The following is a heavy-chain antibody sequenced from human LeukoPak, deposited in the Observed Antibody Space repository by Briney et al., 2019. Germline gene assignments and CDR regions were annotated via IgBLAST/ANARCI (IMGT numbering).Heavy chain of an antibody. D-gene: IGHD6-19*01. V-gene: IGHV3-21*01. CDR1: GFTFSSYS. CDR2: ISSSSRYI. Sequence: GGSLRLSCAASGFTFSSYSMNWGRQAPGKGGEWVSSISSSSRYIYYADSVKGGFTISRDNAKNSLYLQMNSLRAEDTAVYYCARDTPAGTDDYYYYGMDVWGQGTTVTVSS. CDR3: ARDTPAGTDDYYYYGMDV. J-gene: IGHJ6*02.